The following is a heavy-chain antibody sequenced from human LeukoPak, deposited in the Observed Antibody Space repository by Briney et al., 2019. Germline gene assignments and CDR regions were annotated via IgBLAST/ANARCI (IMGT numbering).Heavy chain of an antibody. D-gene: IGHD2-2*02. CDR2: IYSGGST. V-gene: IGHV3-66*01. CDR3: ARDGGSGCSSTSCYKAHYYYYGMDV. CDR1: GFTFSAYS. J-gene: IGHJ6*02. Sequence: GGSLRLSCAASGFTFSAYSMTWVRQAPGMGLEWVSVIYSGGSTYYADSVKGRFTISRDNSKNTLYLQMNSLRAEDTAVYYCARDGGSGCSSTSCYKAHYYYYGMDVWGQGTTVTVSS.